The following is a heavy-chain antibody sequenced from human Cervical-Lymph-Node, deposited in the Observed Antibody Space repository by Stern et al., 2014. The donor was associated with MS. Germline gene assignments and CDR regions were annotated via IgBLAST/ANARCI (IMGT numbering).Heavy chain of an antibody. CDR3: AAVPDYYDSSGYDAFDI. CDR2: IVVGSGNT. V-gene: IGHV1-58*01. CDR1: GFTFTSSA. J-gene: IGHJ3*02. D-gene: IGHD3-22*01. Sequence: QLVESGPEVKKPGTSVKVSCKASGFTFTSSAVQWVRQARGQLLEWIGWIVVGSGNTNYAQKFQERVTITRDMSTSTAYMELSSLRSEDTAVYYCAAVPDYYDSSGYDAFDIWGQGTMVTVSS.